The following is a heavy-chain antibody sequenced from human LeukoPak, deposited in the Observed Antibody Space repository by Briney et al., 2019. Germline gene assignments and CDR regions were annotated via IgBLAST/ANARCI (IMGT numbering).Heavy chain of an antibody. CDR3: ARDNSVGDTAWWFDP. D-gene: IGHD1-26*01. V-gene: IGHV1-46*01. J-gene: IGHJ5*02. CDR1: GYTFTSYY. CDR2: INPSGSST. Sequence: GASVKVSCKASGYTFTSYYMNWVRQAPGQALEWMGLINPSGSSTSYAQNFQGRLSLTRDTSTSTDYMELSSLRSEDTAVYYCARDNSVGDTAWWFDPWGQGTLVTVSS.